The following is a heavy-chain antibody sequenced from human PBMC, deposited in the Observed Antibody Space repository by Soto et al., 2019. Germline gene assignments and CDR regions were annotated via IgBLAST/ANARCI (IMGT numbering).Heavy chain of an antibody. CDR2: IYYSGST. Sequence: ETLSLTCTVSGDSISSFYWSFVLRPPLKGLEWICYIYYSGSTSYNPSLESRVTISVDTSENQFSLKLSSVTAADTAVYYCARLRRMTAITVSYYFDYWGQGTLVTVSS. CDR3: ARLRRMTAITVSYYFDY. CDR1: GDSISSFY. D-gene: IGHD4-4*01. V-gene: IGHV4-59*01. J-gene: IGHJ4*02.